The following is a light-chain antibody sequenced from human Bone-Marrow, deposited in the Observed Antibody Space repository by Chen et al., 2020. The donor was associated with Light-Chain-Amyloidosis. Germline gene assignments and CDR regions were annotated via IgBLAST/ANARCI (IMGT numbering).Light chain of an antibody. CDR2: EVT. Sequence: QSALTQPASVSGSPGQSITISCTGTSSDVGGDNHVSWYQQHPDKAPKLMIYEVTNRPSWVPARFSGSKYDNTASLTISGLQTEDEADYFCSSYTITNTLVFGSGTRVTVL. J-gene: IGLJ1*01. CDR1: SSDVGGDNH. V-gene: IGLV2-14*01. CDR3: SSYTITNTLV.